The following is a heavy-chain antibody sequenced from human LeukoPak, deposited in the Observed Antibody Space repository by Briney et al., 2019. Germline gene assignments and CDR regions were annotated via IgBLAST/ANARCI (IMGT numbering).Heavy chain of an antibody. J-gene: IGHJ4*02. Sequence: NSSETLSLTCSVSGVPISTCYWSWLRQSPGKGLEWIAYVYYNGDILYNPSLKSRVSVSLDTSKNQVSLSVTSVTAADTAVYYCARGGSYLGYWGQGTLVTVSS. V-gene: IGHV4-59*12. CDR3: ARGGSYLGY. D-gene: IGHD1-26*01. CDR2: VYYNGDI. CDR1: GVPISTCY.